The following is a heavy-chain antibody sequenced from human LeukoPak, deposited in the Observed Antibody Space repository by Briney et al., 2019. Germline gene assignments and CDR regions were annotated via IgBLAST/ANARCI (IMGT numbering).Heavy chain of an antibody. CDR1: GFTLSIAW. CDR3: TTGPFDYYGSASYIANAMDV. J-gene: IGHJ6*02. Sequence: GGCLRLSRASSGFTLSIAWMSCVREAPGKGLEWVGRIKSKTDGETTDYTARVECRFTMSRDDSKSTLNLQVKSLKTEDTAVFYCTTGPFDYYGSASYIANAMDVWGQGTTVTVSS. D-gene: IGHD3-10*01. CDR2: IKSKTDGETT. V-gene: IGHV3-15*01.